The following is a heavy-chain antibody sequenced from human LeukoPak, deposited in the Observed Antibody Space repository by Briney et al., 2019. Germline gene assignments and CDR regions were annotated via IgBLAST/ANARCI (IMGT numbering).Heavy chain of an antibody. CDR2: IYHSGST. CDR1: GGSISSSNW. J-gene: IGHJ6*02. D-gene: IGHD2-15*01. Sequence: SETLSLTCAVSGGSISSSNWWSWVRQPPGKGLEWIGEIYHSGSTNYNPSLKSRVTISADTSKNQFSLKLSSVTAADTAVYYCARAWRGDIVVVVAATDYYYGMDVWGQGTTVTVSS. CDR3: ARAWRGDIVVVVAATDYYYGMDV. V-gene: IGHV4-4*02.